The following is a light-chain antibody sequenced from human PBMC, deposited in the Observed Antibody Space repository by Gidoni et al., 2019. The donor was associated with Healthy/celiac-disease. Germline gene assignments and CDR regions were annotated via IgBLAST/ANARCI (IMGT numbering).Light chain of an antibody. Sequence: DIQMTQSPSSRSASVGDRVTITCRASQSISSYLNWYQQKPGKAPKLLIYAASSLQSGVPSRFSGSGSGTDFTLTISRLQPEDFATYYCQQSYSTPLTFXGXTKVEIK. J-gene: IGKJ4*01. CDR3: QQSYSTPLT. V-gene: IGKV1-39*01. CDR1: QSISSY. CDR2: AAS.